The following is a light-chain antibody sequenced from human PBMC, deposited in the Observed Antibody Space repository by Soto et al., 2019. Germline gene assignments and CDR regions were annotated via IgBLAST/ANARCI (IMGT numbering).Light chain of an antibody. CDR3: QQYNNWPPIT. J-gene: IGKJ5*01. CDR1: QSVSSSY. CDR2: DTS. Sequence: EIVFTQSPGTLSLSPGERATLSCRASQSVSSSYLAWYQQKPGQAPRLLIYDTSTRATGIPARFSGSGSGTEFTLTISSLQSEDFAVYYCQQYNNWPPITFGQGTRLEIK. V-gene: IGKV3-15*01.